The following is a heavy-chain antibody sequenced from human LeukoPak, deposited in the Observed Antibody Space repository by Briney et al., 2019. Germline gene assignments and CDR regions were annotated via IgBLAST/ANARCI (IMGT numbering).Heavy chain of an antibody. Sequence: ASVKVSCKPSGYTLTSYGITWVRQAPGQGLEWMGWISGNNGYTNYAQEFQGRVSMTTDTSTSTAYMELRSLRSDDTAMYYCARAGFYSSGSYTAFDIWGQGTMVTVSS. V-gene: IGHV1-18*04. J-gene: IGHJ3*02. CDR2: ISGNNGYT. CDR3: ARAGFYSSGSYTAFDI. D-gene: IGHD3-10*01. CDR1: GYTLTSYG.